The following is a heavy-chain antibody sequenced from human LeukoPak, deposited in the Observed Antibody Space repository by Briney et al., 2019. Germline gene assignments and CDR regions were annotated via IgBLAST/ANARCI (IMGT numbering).Heavy chain of an antibody. J-gene: IGHJ4*02. CDR1: GGSFSGYY. CDR3: ARLALQEVGATQTYYLDY. D-gene: IGHD1-26*01. V-gene: IGHV4-34*01. Sequence: SETLSLTCAVYGGSFSGYYWSWIRQPPGKGLEWIGEINHSGSTNYNPSLKSRVTISVDTSKNQFSLKLSSVTAADTAVYYCARLALQEVGATQTYYLDYWGQGTLVTVSS. CDR2: INHSGST.